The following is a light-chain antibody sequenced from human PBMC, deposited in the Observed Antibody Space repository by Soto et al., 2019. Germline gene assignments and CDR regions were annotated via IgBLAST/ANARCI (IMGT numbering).Light chain of an antibody. CDR3: QQYASSPLT. CDR1: QSVSKNY. V-gene: IGKV3-20*01. Sequence: EIVLTQSPGTLSLSPGERGTLSYRASQSVSKNYLAWYQQKPGQAPRLLIYGASSRATGIPDRFSGSGSGTDFTLTISRLEPEDFAVYSCQQYASSPLTFGGGTKVEIK. J-gene: IGKJ4*01. CDR2: GAS.